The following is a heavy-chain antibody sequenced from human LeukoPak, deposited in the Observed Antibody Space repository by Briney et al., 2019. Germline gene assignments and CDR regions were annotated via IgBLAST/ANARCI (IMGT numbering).Heavy chain of an antibody. D-gene: IGHD1-26*01. CDR2: ISSSSSTI. CDR1: GFTFSSYS. Sequence: PGGSLRLSCAASGFTFSSYSMNWVRQAPGKGLEWVSYISSSSSTIYYADSVKGRFTISRDNAKNSLYLQMNSLRAEDTAVYYCAREDGGSSHPHSAFDIWGQGTMVTVSS. V-gene: IGHV3-48*01. CDR3: AREDGGSSHPHSAFDI. J-gene: IGHJ3*02.